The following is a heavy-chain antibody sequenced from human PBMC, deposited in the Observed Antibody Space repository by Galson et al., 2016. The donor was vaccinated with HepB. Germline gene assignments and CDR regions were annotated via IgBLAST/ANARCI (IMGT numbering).Heavy chain of an antibody. V-gene: IGHV1-46*01. D-gene: IGHD5-24*01. CDR2: VYASGAGT. CDR1: GYTFTNYN. J-gene: IGHJ4*02. Sequence: SVKVSCKASGYTFTNYNIHWVRQAPGQGLXXMGLVYASGAGTDYAQKFRGRVTMTRDTSTSTAYMELSSLTSDDTAVYYCARGGYNTYNYNYWGQGTLVTVSS. CDR3: ARGGYNTYNYNY.